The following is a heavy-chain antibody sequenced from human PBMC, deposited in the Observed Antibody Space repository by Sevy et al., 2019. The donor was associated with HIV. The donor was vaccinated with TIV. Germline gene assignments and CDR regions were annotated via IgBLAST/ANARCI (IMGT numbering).Heavy chain of an antibody. V-gene: IGHV3-23*01. CDR3: AREGCTKPHDY. Sequence: GGSLRLSCAASVFTFSKYSMSWVRQPPGKGLEWVSTLSFGCGEINYADSVKGRFTISRDNSKSSVYLQMNNLRPEDTVVYYCAREGCTKPHDYWGQGTLVTVSS. J-gene: IGHJ4*02. D-gene: IGHD2-8*01. CDR2: LSFGCGEI. CDR1: VFTFSKYS.